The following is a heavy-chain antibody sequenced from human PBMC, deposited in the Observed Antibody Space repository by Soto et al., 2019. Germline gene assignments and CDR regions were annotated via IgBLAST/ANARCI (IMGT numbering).Heavy chain of an antibody. CDR3: AISQDRGGRTTFIY. Sequence: GGSLRLSCAVSGFTFDDNAMHWVRQAPEKGLEWVSGINWKSDIGYADSVKGRFTISRDNAANSLYLQMNSLRAEDTALYYCAISQDRGGRTTFIYWGQGTQVTVSS. D-gene: IGHD3-16*01. J-gene: IGHJ4*02. CDR1: GFTFDDNA. CDR2: INWKSDI. V-gene: IGHV3-9*01.